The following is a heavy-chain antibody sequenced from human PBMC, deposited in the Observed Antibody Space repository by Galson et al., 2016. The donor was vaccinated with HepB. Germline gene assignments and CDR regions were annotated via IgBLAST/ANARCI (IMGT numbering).Heavy chain of an antibody. V-gene: IGHV3-30-3*01. D-gene: IGHD2-15*01. J-gene: IGHJ4*02. CDR3: ARDRCSGGTCALGTVDY. CDR1: GFTFGNNA. CDR2: IPYDGDNK. Sequence: SLRLSCAVSGFTFGNNAMHWVRQAPGKGLEWVALIPYDGDNKYYADSVKGRFSISRDNSKNTLYVQMNSLRAEDTALYYCARDRCSGGTCALGTVDYWGQGTLITVSS.